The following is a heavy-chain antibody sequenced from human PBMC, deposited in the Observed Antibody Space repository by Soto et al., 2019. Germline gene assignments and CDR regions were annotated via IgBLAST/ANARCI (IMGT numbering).Heavy chain of an antibody. Sequence: GGSLRLSCAASGFTFSSYAMSWVRQAPGKGLEWVSAISGSGGSTYYADSVKGRFTISRDNSKNTLYLQMNSLRAEDTAVYYCAKRIEQLVYYYMDVWGKGTTVTVSS. CDR2: ISGSGGST. D-gene: IGHD6-6*01. V-gene: IGHV3-23*01. J-gene: IGHJ6*03. CDR1: GFTFSSYA. CDR3: AKRIEQLVYYYMDV.